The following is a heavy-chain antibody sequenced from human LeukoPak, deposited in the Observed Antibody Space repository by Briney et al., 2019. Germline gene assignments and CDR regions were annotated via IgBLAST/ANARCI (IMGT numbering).Heavy chain of an antibody. D-gene: IGHD3-10*01. Sequence: SETLSLTCTVSGYSISSGYYWGWIRQPPGRGLEWIGSISHSGSTYYNPSLKSRVTVSVDTSKNQFSLKLSSVTAADTAVYYCARDSVYTMVRGVIRYYYYYMDVWGKGTTVTISS. CDR2: ISHSGST. J-gene: IGHJ6*03. CDR3: ARDSVYTMVRGVIRYYYYYMDV. V-gene: IGHV4-38-2*02. CDR1: GYSISSGYY.